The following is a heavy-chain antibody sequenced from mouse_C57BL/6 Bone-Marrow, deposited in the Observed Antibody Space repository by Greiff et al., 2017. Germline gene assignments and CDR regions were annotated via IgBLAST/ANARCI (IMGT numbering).Heavy chain of an antibody. J-gene: IGHJ3*01. Sequence: QVQLQQSGAELARPGASVKLSCKASGYTFTSYGISWVKQRTGQGLEWIGEIYPRSGNTYYNEKFKGKATLTAEKSSSTAYMELRSLTSEDSAVYFCARRGDLLWYPWFAYWGQGTLVTVSA. D-gene: IGHD2-1*01. CDR1: GYTFTSYG. CDR2: IYPRSGNT. V-gene: IGHV1-81*01. CDR3: ARRGDLLWYPWFAY.